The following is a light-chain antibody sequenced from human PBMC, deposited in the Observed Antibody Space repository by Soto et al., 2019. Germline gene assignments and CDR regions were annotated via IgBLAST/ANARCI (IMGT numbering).Light chain of an antibody. CDR2: DAS. Sequence: DNQMTQSPSSLSASVGDRVTITCQANQDISSFLNWYQQKPGKARKLLNYDASNLETGVPSRFSRSGSETDFTFTISSLQPEDVATYYYQQYYRGITFGPGTKVDI. J-gene: IGKJ3*01. CDR1: QDISSF. V-gene: IGKV1-33*01. CDR3: QQYYRGIT.